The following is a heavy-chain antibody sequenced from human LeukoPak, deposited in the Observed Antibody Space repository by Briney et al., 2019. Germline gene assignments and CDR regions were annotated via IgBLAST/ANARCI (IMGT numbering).Heavy chain of an antibody. D-gene: IGHD3-10*01. CDR1: GYTFTGYY. V-gene: IGHV1-2*02. J-gene: IGHJ4*02. CDR2: INPNSGGT. Sequence: ASVKVSCKASGYTFTGYYMHWVRQAPGQGLERMGWINPNSGGTNYAQKFQGRVTMTRDTSISTAYMELSRLRSDDTAVYYCAREINRFGELFPVDYWGQGTLVTVSS. CDR3: AREINRFGELFPVDY.